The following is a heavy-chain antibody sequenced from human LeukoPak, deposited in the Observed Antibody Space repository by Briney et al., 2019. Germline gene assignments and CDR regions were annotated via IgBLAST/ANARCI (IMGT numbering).Heavy chain of an antibody. Sequence: ASVKVSCKASGYTFTSYAMHWVRQAPGQRLEWMGWINAGNGNTKYSQKFQGRVTITRDTSASTAYMELSSLRSEDTAVYYCARDGYYYDSSGYGDYWGQGTLVTVSS. CDR2: INAGNGNT. J-gene: IGHJ4*02. D-gene: IGHD3-22*01. CDR3: ARDGYYYDSSGYGDY. CDR1: GYTFTSYA. V-gene: IGHV1-3*01.